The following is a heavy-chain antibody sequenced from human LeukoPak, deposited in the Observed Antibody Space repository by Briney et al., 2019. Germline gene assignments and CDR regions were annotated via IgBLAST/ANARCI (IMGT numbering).Heavy chain of an antibody. CDR3: ARYSKEKRSGTFDY. CDR2: IYTSGST. CDR1: GGSISSYY. Sequence: PSETLSLTCTVSGGSISSYYWSWIRQPAGKGLEWIGRIYTSGSTNYNPSLKSRVAMSVDTSKNQFSLKLSSVTAADTAVYYCARYSKEKRSGTFDYWGQGTLVTASS. D-gene: IGHD3-10*01. V-gene: IGHV4-4*07. J-gene: IGHJ4*02.